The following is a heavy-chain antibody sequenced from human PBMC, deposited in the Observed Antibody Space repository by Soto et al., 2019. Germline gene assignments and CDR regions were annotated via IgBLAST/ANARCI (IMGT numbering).Heavy chain of an antibody. J-gene: IGHJ4*02. CDR3: ASGDSGSYLTYFDY. CDR1: GGSISSYY. CDR2: IYYSGST. Sequence: SETLSLTCTVFGGSISSYYWSWIRQPPGKGLEWIGYIYYSGSTNYNPSLKSRVTISVDTSKNQFSLKLSSVTAADTAVYYCASGDSGSYLTYFDYWGQGTLVTVSS. D-gene: IGHD1-26*01. V-gene: IGHV4-59*01.